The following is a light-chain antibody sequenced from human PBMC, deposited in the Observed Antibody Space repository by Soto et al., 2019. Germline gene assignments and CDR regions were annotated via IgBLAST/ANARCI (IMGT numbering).Light chain of an antibody. Sequence: QSALTQPASVSGYPGQSITISCTGRSSDVGGYNYVSWYQQHPGKAPKFMIYEVSRRPSGVSNRFSGSKSGNKASLTVSGLQAEDEADYYCSSYTTSKTYVFGTGTKVTVL. J-gene: IGLJ1*01. CDR1: SSDVGGYNY. CDR3: SSYTTSKTYV. V-gene: IGLV2-14*01. CDR2: EVS.